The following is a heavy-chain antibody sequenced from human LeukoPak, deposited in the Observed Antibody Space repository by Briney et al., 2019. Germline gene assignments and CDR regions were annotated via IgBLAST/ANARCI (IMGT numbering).Heavy chain of an antibody. CDR1: GGSISPYF. CDR3: ARDDYRGVTNFDP. J-gene: IGHJ5*02. Sequence: SETLSLTCTVSGGSISPYFWSWIRQPPGKGLEWIGYISYTGNTNYNPSLKSRVTISVDTSKNQFSLQLTSVTAADTTVYYCARDDYRGVTNFDPWGQGTLVTVSS. V-gene: IGHV4-59*01. D-gene: IGHD3-10*01. CDR2: ISYTGNT.